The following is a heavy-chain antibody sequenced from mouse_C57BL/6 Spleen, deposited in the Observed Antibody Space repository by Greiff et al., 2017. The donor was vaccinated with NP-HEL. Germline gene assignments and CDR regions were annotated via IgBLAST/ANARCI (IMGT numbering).Heavy chain of an antibody. Sequence: VKLMESGPGLVQPSQSLSITCTVSGFSLTSYGVHWVRQSPGKGLEWLGVIWSGGSTDYNAAFISRLSISKDNSKSQVFFKMNSLQADDTAIYYCARFYYDYDYAMDYWGQGTSVTVSS. D-gene: IGHD2-4*01. J-gene: IGHJ4*01. CDR1: GFSLTSYG. CDR3: ARFYYDYDYAMDY. V-gene: IGHV2-2*01. CDR2: IWSGGST.